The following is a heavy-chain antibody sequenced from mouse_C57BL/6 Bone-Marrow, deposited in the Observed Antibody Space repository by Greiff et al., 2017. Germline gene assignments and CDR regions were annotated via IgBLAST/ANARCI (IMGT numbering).Heavy chain of an antibody. V-gene: IGHV1-4*01. CDR2: INPSSGYT. CDR3: ARRVLRAWCAY. Sequence: VQLQQSGAELARPGASVKMSCKASGYTFTSYTMHWVKQRPGQGLEWIGYINPSSGYTKYNQKFKDKATLTADKSSSTAYMQLSSLTSEDSAVYYCARRVLRAWCAYWGQGTLVTVSA. J-gene: IGHJ3*01. CDR1: GYTFTSYT. D-gene: IGHD1-1*01.